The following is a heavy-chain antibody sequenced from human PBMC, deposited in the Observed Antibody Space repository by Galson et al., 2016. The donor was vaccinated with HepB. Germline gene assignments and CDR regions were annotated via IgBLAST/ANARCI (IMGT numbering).Heavy chain of an antibody. J-gene: IGHJ4*02. CDR3: AKVSDHYDSLTGYYREVCFDY. V-gene: IGHV3-23*01. Sequence: SLRLSCAASGFTFSSYALNWVRQAPGKGLEWVSSISDNGDTIYYADSVRGRFTISRDNSKNTLYLQMSSLRAEDTAVYFCAKVSDHYDSLTGYYREVCFDYWGQGTLVTVSS. D-gene: IGHD3-9*01. CDR2: ISDNGDTI. CDR1: GFTFSSYA.